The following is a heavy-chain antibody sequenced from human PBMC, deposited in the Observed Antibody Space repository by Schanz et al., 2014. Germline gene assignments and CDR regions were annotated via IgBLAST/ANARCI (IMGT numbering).Heavy chain of an antibody. CDR1: GYSFTEYF. Sequence: QVQLVQSGPAVKKPGASMKVSCLASGYSFTEYFLHWVRQAPGQSLEWMGWINPNSGETNYEQKFKGRVTLTSEPSISTAFMELSGLTSDDTATYFCARARYTGYDCSGYWGQGTLLIVSS. CDR3: ARARYTGYDCSGY. V-gene: IGHV1-2*02. D-gene: IGHD5-12*01. CDR2: INPNSGET. J-gene: IGHJ4*02.